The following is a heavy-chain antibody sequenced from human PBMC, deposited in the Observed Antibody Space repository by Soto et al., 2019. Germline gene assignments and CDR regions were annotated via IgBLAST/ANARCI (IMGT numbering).Heavy chain of an antibody. CDR2: TWHKELSE. V-gene: IGHV3-33*01. J-gene: IGHJ3*01. Sequence: QEQLVESGGGLVQPGQSLRVSCVASGLSVSSYGIHWVRQGPGKDREWVATTWHKELSEFSAESLKGRVTVTRYSRKTTIFMQIDSLRVDDTALYYSVRDRGTCNPSRSPSSCRSRAFDLWGQGTIV. CDR3: VRDRGTCNPSRSPSSCRSRAFDL. CDR1: GLSVSSYG. D-gene: IGHD2-2*01.